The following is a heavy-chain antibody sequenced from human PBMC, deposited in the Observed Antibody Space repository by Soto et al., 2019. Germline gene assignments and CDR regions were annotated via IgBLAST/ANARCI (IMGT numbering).Heavy chain of an antibody. J-gene: IGHJ6*02. CDR1: GFTFSSYS. Sequence: KSGGSLRLSCAASGFTFSSYSMNWVRQAPGKGLEWVSSISSSSSYIYYADSVKGRFTISRDNAKNSLYLQMNSLRAEDTAVYYCARDKNEWLVQWYYYYGMDVWGQGTTVTVSS. V-gene: IGHV3-21*01. CDR3: ARDKNEWLVQWYYYYGMDV. CDR2: ISSSSSYI. D-gene: IGHD6-19*01.